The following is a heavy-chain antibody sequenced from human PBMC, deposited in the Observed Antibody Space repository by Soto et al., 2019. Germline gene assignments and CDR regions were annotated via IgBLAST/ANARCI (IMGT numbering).Heavy chain of an antibody. CDR1: GGTFSSYA. CDR2: IIPIFGTA. D-gene: IGHD3-3*01. CDR3: ARANYDFPINWFDP. Sequence: SVKVSCKASGGTFSSYAISWLRQAPGQGLEWMGGIIPIFGTANYAQKFQGRVTITADKSTSTVYMELSSLRSEDTAVYYCARANYDFPINWFDPWGQGTLVTVSS. V-gene: IGHV1-69*06. J-gene: IGHJ5*02.